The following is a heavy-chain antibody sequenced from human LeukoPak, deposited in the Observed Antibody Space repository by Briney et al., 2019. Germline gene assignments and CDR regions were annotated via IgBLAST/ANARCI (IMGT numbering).Heavy chain of an antibody. CDR1: GSTLSGSA. J-gene: IGHJ6*03. CDR2: IRRKVNSYAT. V-gene: IGHV3-73*01. D-gene: IGHD3-22*01. CDR3: TRNVFDSSGYHYYYYYMDV. Sequence: GSLKLSCAASGSTLSGSAMELVRQASGKGLEWVGRIRRKVNSYATAYAASVKGSFTISRDDSENTSYLQLRSLKSYDMPVYYCTRNVFDSSGYHYYYYYMDVWGKGTTVTVSS.